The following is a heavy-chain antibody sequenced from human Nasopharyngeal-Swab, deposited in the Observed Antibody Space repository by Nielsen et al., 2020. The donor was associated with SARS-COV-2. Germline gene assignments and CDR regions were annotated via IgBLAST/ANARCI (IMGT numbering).Heavy chain of an antibody. CDR1: GYTFTSYG. CDR2: ISAYNGNT. CDR3: ARGSEVTLHSAYHNYMDV. J-gene: IGHJ6*03. V-gene: IGHV1-18*04. Sequence: ASVKVSCKDSGYTFTSYGISWVRQAPGQGLEWMGWISAYNGNTNYAQKLQGRVTMTTDTSTSTAYMELRSLRSDDTAVYFCARGSEVTLHSAYHNYMDVWGKGTTVTVSS. D-gene: IGHD2/OR15-2a*01.